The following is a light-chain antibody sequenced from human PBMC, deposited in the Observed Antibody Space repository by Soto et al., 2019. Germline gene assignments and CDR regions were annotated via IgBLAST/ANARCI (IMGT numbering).Light chain of an antibody. Sequence: QSALTQPASVSGSPGQSITISCTGGSSDIGGYNYVSWFQQHPGKAPKLMIYEVTNRPSGVSNRFSGSKSGSTASLTISGLQAEDDADYYCSSYTSSNTLVFGTGIKLTVL. CDR1: SSDIGGYNY. V-gene: IGLV2-14*01. CDR2: EVT. CDR3: SSYTSSNTLV. J-gene: IGLJ1*01.